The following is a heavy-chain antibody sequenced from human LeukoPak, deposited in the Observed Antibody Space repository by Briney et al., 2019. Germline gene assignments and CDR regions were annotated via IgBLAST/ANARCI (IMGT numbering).Heavy chain of an antibody. D-gene: IGHD3-16*02. Sequence: GESLKISYKGSGYGFTSYWIGWVRQMPGKGLEWMGIIYPGDSDTRYSPSFQGQVTISADKSINTAYLQWSSLKASDTAMYYCARHHYDYVWGSYRYNWFDPWGQGTLVTVSS. CDR3: ARHHYDYVWGSYRYNWFDP. V-gene: IGHV5-51*01. CDR2: IYPGDSDT. J-gene: IGHJ5*02. CDR1: GYGFTSYW.